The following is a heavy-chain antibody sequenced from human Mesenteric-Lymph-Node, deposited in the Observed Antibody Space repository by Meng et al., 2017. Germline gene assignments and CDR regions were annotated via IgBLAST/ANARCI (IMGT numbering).Heavy chain of an antibody. V-gene: IGHV3-74*01. CDR3: ARDTRGYFEY. CDR1: GFTLSSNW. CDR2: INSDGTTT. D-gene: IGHD2-15*01. J-gene: IGHJ4*02. Sequence: GESLKISCAASGFTLSSNWMHWVRQAPGKGLVWVSRINSDGTTTHSADSVRGRFTVSRDTAKNTLYLQMNSLRADDTAVYYCARDTRGYFEYWGQGTRVTV.